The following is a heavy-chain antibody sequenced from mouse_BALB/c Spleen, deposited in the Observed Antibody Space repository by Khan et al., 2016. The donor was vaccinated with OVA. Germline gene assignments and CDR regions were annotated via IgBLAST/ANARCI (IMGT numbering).Heavy chain of an antibody. D-gene: IGHD3-3*01. CDR2: IWAGGST. CDR3: ARSKYLARY. CDR1: GYSLTRYG. Sequence: QLKQSGPGLVAPSQSLSITCTVYGYSLTRYGVHWVRQPPGKGLEWLGLIWAGGSTIYNWALMSRLSISIDNSKGLVFLIMNSLQTDDTALYYCARSKYLARYWGQGTTLTVSS. V-gene: IGHV2-9*02. J-gene: IGHJ2*01.